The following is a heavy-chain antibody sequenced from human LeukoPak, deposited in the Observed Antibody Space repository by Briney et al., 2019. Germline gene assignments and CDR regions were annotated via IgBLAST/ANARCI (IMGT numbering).Heavy chain of an antibody. CDR3: ARDGGSGTYYLNYYYYGLDV. Sequence: GRSLRLSCAASGFTFSSYGMHWVRQAPGKGLEWVAVIWYDGSNKYYADSVKGRFTISRDNSKNTLYLQMNNLRAEDTAVYYCARDGGSGTYYLNYYYYGLDVWGQGTTVTVSS. CDR1: GFTFSSYG. J-gene: IGHJ6*02. CDR2: IWYDGSNK. V-gene: IGHV3-33*01. D-gene: IGHD3-10*01.